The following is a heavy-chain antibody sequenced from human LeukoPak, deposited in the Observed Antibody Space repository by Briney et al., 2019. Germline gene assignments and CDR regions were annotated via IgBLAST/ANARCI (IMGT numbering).Heavy chain of an antibody. D-gene: IGHD5-24*01. Sequence: PGRSLRLSCAASGFDFRSYAIHWVRQAPGKGLEWVAVISSDGSMQDYADSVRGRFTVSRDNSKNTLYLQMSSLRPEDASQYYCARGNLYTAATIEDYWGRGTLVTVSS. V-gene: IGHV3-30-3*01. CDR2: ISSDGSMQ. J-gene: IGHJ4*02. CDR3: ARGNLYTAATIEDY. CDR1: GFDFRSYA.